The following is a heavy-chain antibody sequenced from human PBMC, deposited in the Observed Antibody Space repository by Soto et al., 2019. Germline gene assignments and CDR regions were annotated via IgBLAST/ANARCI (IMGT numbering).Heavy chain of an antibody. D-gene: IGHD6-13*01. Sequence: GSLRLSCAASGFTFSSYAMNWVRQAPGKGLEWVSGISGSGGSTHYADSVKGRFTISRDTSKNTLYLQMNSLRAEDTAVYYCAKLDRITAAGSLDNWGQGTLVTVS. CDR1: GFTFSSYA. V-gene: IGHV3-23*01. J-gene: IGHJ4*02. CDR2: ISGSGGST. CDR3: AKLDRITAAGSLDN.